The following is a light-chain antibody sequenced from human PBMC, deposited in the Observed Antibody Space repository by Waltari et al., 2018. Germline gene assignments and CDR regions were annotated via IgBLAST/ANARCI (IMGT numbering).Light chain of an antibody. CDR2: AAS. Sequence: DIQLTQSPSFLSASVGERVTITCRASQGISSYLAWYQQKPGKAPKLLIYAASTLQSGVPSRFSGSVSGTEFTLTISSLQPEDFATYYCQQLNSYPLFTFGPGTKVDIK. CDR3: QQLNSYPLFT. V-gene: IGKV1-9*01. J-gene: IGKJ3*01. CDR1: QGISSY.